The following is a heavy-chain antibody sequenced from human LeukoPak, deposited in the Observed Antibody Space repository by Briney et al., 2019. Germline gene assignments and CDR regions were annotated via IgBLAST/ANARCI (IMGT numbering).Heavy chain of an antibody. D-gene: IGHD4-17*01. CDR3: ARTDYRDYIFDY. CDR2: ISSSGRTI. V-gene: IGHV3-48*03. Sequence: GGSLRLSCAASGFIFSSYEMSWVRQAPGKGLEWVSYISSSGRTIFYADSVKGRFTISRDNAKNSLFLQRSSLRAEDTAVYYCARTDYRDYIFDYWGQGTLVTVSS. J-gene: IGHJ4*02. CDR1: GFIFSSYE.